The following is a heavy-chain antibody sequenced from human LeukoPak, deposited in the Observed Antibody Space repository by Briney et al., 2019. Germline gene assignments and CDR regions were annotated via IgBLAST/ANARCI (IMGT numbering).Heavy chain of an antibody. D-gene: IGHD1-26*01. Sequence: GGSLRLSCVAPGFTFSTYWMSWVRQAPGKGLEWVANIKQQDGSEKYYVDSVKGRFSISRDNAKNSVYLQMNSLRAEDTAIYYCARIRGRGVSIDFWGQGTLVTVSS. J-gene: IGHJ4*02. CDR3: ARIRGRGVSIDF. CDR2: IKQQDGSEK. CDR1: GFTFSTYW. V-gene: IGHV3-7*01.